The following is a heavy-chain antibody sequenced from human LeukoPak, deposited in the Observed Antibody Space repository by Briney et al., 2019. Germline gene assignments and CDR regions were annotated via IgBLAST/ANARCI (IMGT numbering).Heavy chain of an antibody. Sequence: GGSLRLSCAASGFTFSSYAMHWVRQAPGKGLEWVAVISYDGSNKYYADSVKGRFTISRDNSKNTLYLQMNSLRAEDTAVYYCAREPMYAALYYWGHFTLVTFFS. CDR2: ISYDGSNK. CDR3: AREPMYAALYY. J-gene: IGHJ4*01. CDR1: GFTFSSYA. D-gene: IGHD2-15*01. V-gene: IGHV3-30*04.